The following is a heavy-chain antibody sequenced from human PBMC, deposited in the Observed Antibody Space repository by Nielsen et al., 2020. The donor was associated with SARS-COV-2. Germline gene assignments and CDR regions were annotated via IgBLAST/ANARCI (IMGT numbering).Heavy chain of an antibody. V-gene: IGHV4-4*02. CDR2: IYHSGST. Sequence: SETLSLTCAVSGGSISSSNWWSWVRQPPGKGLEWIGEIYHSGSTNYNPSLKSRVTISVDKSKNQFSLKLSSVTAADTAVYYCARGPYCSGGSCYSAYYYYGMDVWGQGTTVTVSS. CDR3: ARGPYCSGGSCYSAYYYYGMDV. CDR1: GGSISSSNW. D-gene: IGHD2-15*01. J-gene: IGHJ6*02.